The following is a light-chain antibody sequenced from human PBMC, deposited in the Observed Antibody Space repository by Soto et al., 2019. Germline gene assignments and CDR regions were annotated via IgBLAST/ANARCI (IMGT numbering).Light chain of an antibody. V-gene: IGKV1-27*01. Sequence: DIQMTQSPSSLSASVGDRVTITCRASQDISNFVSWYQQKPGKVPKLLIYAASTLQSGGTSRFSSSGCETDIPLTISTLKPEHVAIYYCQKYNSAPRTFGQGTKVEIK. CDR1: QDISNF. CDR3: QKYNSAPRT. CDR2: AAS. J-gene: IGKJ1*01.